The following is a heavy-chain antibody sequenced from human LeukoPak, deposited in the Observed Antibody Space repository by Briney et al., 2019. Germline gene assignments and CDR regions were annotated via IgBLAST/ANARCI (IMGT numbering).Heavy chain of an antibody. Sequence: ASVKVSCKASGYTFTNYYMHWVRQAPGQGLEWMGIINPSGGSTSYAQKFQGRVSMTRDTSTSTVYMELCSLRSEDTAVYYCARDGYDSSGSHEPELLDYWGQGTLVTVSS. CDR2: INPSGGST. J-gene: IGHJ4*02. CDR3: ARDGYDSSGSHEPELLDY. CDR1: GYTFTNYY. V-gene: IGHV1-46*01. D-gene: IGHD3-22*01.